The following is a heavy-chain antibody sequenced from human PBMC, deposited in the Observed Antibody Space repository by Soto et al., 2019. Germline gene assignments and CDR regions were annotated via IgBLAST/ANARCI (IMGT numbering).Heavy chain of an antibody. CDR3: TRKLSGTNPLDY. CDR2: IGSDSTYI. Sequence: EVQLVESGGGLITPGGSLRLSCAASGFTFSAYSLNWVRQAPGKGLEWVSSIGSDSTYIYYADSVKGRFTISRDNAEDSLYLQMNSLRAEDTAVYYCTRKLSGTNPLDYWGQGTLVTVSS. J-gene: IGHJ4*02. CDR1: GFTFSAYS. D-gene: IGHD1-7*01. V-gene: IGHV3-21*01.